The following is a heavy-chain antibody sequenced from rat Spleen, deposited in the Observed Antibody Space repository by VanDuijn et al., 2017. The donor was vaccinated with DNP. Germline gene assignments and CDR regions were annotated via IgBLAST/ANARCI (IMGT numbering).Heavy chain of an antibody. CDR2: VNSAGST. Sequence: DVQLQESGPGLVKPSQSLSLTCSVTGYSITSNFRWSWIRKFPGNTLEWMGYVNSAGSTDYNPSLKSRISITRDTSKNQFFLQLSSVATEDTATYYCAIQLGVFEYWDQGVMVTVSS. D-gene: IGHD5-1*01. J-gene: IGHJ2*01. CDR3: AIQLGVFEY. CDR1: GYSITSNFR. V-gene: IGHV3-3*01.